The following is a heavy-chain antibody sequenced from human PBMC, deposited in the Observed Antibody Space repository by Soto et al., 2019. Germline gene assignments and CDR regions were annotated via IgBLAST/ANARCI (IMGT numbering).Heavy chain of an antibody. Sequence: SETLSLTCAVSGGSISSSNWWSWVRQPPGKGLEWIGEIYHSGSTNYNPSLKSRVTISVDKSKNQFSLKLSSVTAADTAVYYCARDQDSSSWYDTSYYGMDVWGQGTTVNVSS. CDR2: IYHSGST. V-gene: IGHV4-4*02. CDR3: ARDQDSSSWYDTSYYGMDV. J-gene: IGHJ6*02. CDR1: GGSISSSNW. D-gene: IGHD6-13*01.